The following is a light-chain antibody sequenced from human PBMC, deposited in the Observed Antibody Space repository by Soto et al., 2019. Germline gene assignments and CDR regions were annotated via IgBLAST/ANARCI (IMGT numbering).Light chain of an antibody. CDR1: QSVSSD. V-gene: IGKV3-15*01. CDR3: QQYIKWPRLT. CDR2: DAS. Sequence: EIAVTQSPATLSVSPGEGATLSCRTSQSVSSDLAWYQQKPGQAPRLLIYDASTRATGVPARFSGSGSGTDFTLTISSLKSEDFAVYYCQQYIKWPRLTFGGGTKVDIK. J-gene: IGKJ4*01.